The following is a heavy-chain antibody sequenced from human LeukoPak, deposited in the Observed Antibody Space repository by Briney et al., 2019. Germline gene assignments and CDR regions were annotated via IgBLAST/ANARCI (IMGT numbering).Heavy chain of an antibody. CDR2: ISYDGSNK. CDR3: ARSRRARHCPDFEY. CDR1: GFTFSSYA. V-gene: IGHV3-30-3*01. Sequence: GGSLRLSCAASGFTFSSYAMHWVRQAPGKGLEWVAVISYDGSNKYYADSVKGRFTISRDNSKNTLYLQMNSLRAEDTAVYYCARSRRARHCPDFEYWGQGTLVTVSS. J-gene: IGHJ4*02.